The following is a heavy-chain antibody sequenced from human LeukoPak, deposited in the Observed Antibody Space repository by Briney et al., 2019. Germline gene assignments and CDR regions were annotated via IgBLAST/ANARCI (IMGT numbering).Heavy chain of an antibody. D-gene: IGHD1-1*01. CDR3: ARDVLVRPLRYYFDF. Sequence: GSLRLSCAASGFTFSSYEMNWVRQAPGKGLEWVSYISSSGSTIYYADSVKGRFTTSRDNTKNSLYLQMNSLRAEDTGVYYCARDVLVRPLRYYFDFWGQGALVTVSS. J-gene: IGHJ4*02. CDR1: GFTFSSYE. CDR2: ISSSGSTI. V-gene: IGHV3-48*03.